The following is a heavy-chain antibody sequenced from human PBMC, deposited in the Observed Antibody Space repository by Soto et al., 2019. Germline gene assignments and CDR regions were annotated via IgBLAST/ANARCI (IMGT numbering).Heavy chain of an antibody. CDR2: IYHSGST. D-gene: IGHD3-22*01. CDR3: ARDQYDSSGYVAFDI. CDR1: SGSISSSNW. J-gene: IGHJ3*02. Sequence: PSETLSLTCAVSSGSISSSNWWSWVRQPPRKGMEWIGDIYHSGSTNYNPSLKSRVTISVDMSKNQFSLKLSSVTAADTAVYYCARDQYDSSGYVAFDIWGQGTMVTVSS. V-gene: IGHV4-4*02.